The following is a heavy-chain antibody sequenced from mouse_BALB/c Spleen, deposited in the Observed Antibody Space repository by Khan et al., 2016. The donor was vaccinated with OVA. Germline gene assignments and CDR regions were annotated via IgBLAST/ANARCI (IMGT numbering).Heavy chain of an antibody. J-gene: IGHJ1*01. D-gene: IGHD2-3*01. V-gene: IGHV5-6*01. CDR1: GFTFSSYG. CDR3: ARQEDGYYVRYFDV. Sequence: EVELVESGGDLVKPGGSLKLSCAASGFTFSSYGMSWVRQTPDKRLERVATISSGGSYTYYPDSVKGRFTISRDNAKNTLYLQMSSLKSEDTAMSYCARQEDGYYVRYFDVWGAGTTVTVSS. CDR2: ISSGGSYT.